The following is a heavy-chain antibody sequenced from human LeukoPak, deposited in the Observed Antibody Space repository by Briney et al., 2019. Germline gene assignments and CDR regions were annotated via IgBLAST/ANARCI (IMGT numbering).Heavy chain of an antibody. J-gene: IGHJ3*02. CDR3: ARDTENSTYGWGAFDI. CDR2: IYSGGNT. CDR1: GFTVRRNN. Sequence: GGSLRLSCAASGFTVRRNNMNWVRQAPGKGLEWVSVIYSGGNTYYADSVKDRFTISRDKSKNTLYLQMSGLRTDDTAVYYCARDTENSTYGWGAFDIWAQGTMVTVSS. V-gene: IGHV3-66*01. D-gene: IGHD2/OR15-2a*01.